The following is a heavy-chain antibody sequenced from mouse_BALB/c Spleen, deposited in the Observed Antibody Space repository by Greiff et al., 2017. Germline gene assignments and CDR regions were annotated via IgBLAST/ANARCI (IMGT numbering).Heavy chain of an antibody. CDR1: GFTFSSYY. D-gene: IGHD2-1*01. CDR3: ARRYGNPWYFDV. J-gene: IGHJ1*01. CDR2: INSNGGST. Sequence: EVKLVESGGGLVKLGGYLKLSCAASGFTFSSYYMSWVRQTPEKRLELVAAINSNGGSTYYPDTVKGRFTISRDNAKNTLYLQMSSLKSEDTALYYCARRYGNPWYFDVWGAGTTVTVSS. V-gene: IGHV5-6-2*01.